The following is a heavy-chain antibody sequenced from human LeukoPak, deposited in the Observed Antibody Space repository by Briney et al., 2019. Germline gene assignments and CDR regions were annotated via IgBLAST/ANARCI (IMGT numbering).Heavy chain of an antibody. CDR1: GGSISSSSYY. D-gene: IGHD3-22*01. V-gene: IGHV4-39*01. CDR2: IYYSGST. J-gene: IGHJ4*02. Sequence: SETLSLTCTVSGGSISSSSYYWGWIRQPPGKGLEWIGSIYYSGSTYYNPSLKSRVTISVDTSKNQFSLKLSSVTAADTAVYYCARGGSSGYYDCWGQGTLVTVSS. CDR3: ARGGSSGYYDC.